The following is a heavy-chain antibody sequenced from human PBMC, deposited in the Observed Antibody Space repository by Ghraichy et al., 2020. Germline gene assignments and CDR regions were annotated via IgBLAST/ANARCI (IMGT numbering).Heavy chain of an antibody. V-gene: IGHV3-73*01. D-gene: IGHD6-6*01. CDR3: ILQDRGSSPVIDMDV. CDR1: GFTFSGSA. Sequence: GGSLRLSCAASGFTFSGSAMHWVRQASGKGLEWVGRIRSKANSYATAYAASVKGRFTISRDDSKNTAYLQMNSLKTEDTAVYYCILQDRGSSPVIDMDVWGKGTTVTVSS. CDR2: IRSKANSYAT. J-gene: IGHJ6*03.